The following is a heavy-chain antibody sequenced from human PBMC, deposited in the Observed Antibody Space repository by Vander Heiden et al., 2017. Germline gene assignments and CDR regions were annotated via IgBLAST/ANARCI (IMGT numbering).Heavy chain of an antibody. V-gene: IGHV3-21*01. D-gene: IGHD3-9*01. CDR2: ISSSSSYI. Sequence: EVQLVESGGGLVKPGGSLRLSCAASGFTFSSYSMNWVRQAPGKGLEWVSSISSSSSYIYYADSVKGRFTISRDNAKNSLYLQMNSLRAEDTAVYYCARTRYFDWLLHNLYYFDYWGQGTLVTVSS. J-gene: IGHJ4*02. CDR1: GFTFSSYS. CDR3: ARTRYFDWLLHNLYYFDY.